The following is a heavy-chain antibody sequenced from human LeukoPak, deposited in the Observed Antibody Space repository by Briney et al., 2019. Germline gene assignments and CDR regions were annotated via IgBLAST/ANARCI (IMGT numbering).Heavy chain of an antibody. V-gene: IGHV4-30-4*01. CDR1: GGSINSGDYY. Sequence: PSETLSLTCTVSGGSINSGDYYWSWIRQPPGKGLEWIGYIYNSGSTYCNPSLKSRVTISLDTSKNQFSLKLSSVTVADTAVHFCASMRGYGYGYSDFWGQGTLVTVSS. CDR3: ASMRGYGYGYSDF. D-gene: IGHD5-18*01. J-gene: IGHJ4*02. CDR2: IYNSGST.